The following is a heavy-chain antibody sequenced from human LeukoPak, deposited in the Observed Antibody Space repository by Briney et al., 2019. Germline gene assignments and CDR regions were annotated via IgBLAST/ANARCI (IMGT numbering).Heavy chain of an antibody. CDR1: GGTFSSYA. CDR2: IIPIFGTA. D-gene: IGHD2-15*01. Sequence: ASVKVSCKASGGTFSSYAISWVRQAPGQGLEWMGGIIPIFGTANYAQKFRGRVTITADESTSTAYMELSSLRSEDTAVYYCARGYCSGGSCYSDLLVYFDYWGQGTLATVSS. V-gene: IGHV1-69*13. CDR3: ARGYCSGGSCYSDLLVYFDY. J-gene: IGHJ4*02.